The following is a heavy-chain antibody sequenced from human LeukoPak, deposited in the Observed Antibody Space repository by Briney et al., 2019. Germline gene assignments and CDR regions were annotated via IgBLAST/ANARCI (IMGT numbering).Heavy chain of an antibody. CDR2: FDPEDGET. Sequence: ASVKVSCKVSGYTLTELSMHRVRQAPGKGLEWRGGFDPEDGETIYAQKFQGRVTFTRDTSISTAYMELYSLTSDDTAVYYCARGSGSHGRDWFDPWGQGTLVTVSS. CDR1: GYTLTELS. V-gene: IGHV1-24*01. D-gene: IGHD1-26*01. J-gene: IGHJ5*02. CDR3: ARGSGSHGRDWFDP.